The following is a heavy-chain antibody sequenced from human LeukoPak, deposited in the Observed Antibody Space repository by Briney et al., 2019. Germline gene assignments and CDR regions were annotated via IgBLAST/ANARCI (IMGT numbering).Heavy chain of an antibody. CDR2: INPSGGST. Sequence: GASVKVSCKASGYTFTSYYMHWVRQAPGQGLEWMGIINPSGGSTSYAQKFQGRVTMTRDTSTSTVYMELSSLRSEDTAVYYCARDLSEWPDTWSWFDPWGQGTLVTVSS. CDR1: GYTFTSYY. J-gene: IGHJ5*02. CDR3: ARDLSEWPDTWSWFDP. V-gene: IGHV1-46*01. D-gene: IGHD3-3*01.